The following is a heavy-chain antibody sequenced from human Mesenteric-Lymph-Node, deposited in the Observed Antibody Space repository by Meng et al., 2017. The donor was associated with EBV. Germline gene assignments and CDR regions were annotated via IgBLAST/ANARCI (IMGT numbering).Heavy chain of an antibody. V-gene: IGHV4-34*01. Sequence: QGPLQQWGGGLLKPSETLSLTCAVYGGSFSGYYWSWIRQPPGKGLEWIGEINHSGSTNYNPSLKSRVTISVDTSKNQFSLKLSSVTAADTAVYYCARVFPDLDYWGQGTLVTVSS. CDR2: INHSGST. J-gene: IGHJ4*02. CDR3: ARVFPDLDY. CDR1: GGSFSGYY.